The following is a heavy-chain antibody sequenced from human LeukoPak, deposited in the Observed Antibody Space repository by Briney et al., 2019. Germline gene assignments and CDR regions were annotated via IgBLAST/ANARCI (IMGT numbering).Heavy chain of an antibody. D-gene: IGHD3-10*01. CDR2: IYYSGST. J-gene: IGHJ5*02. CDR3: ARDRYGSASYFPPHTPWFDP. Sequence: SETLSLTCTVSGGSISCYYWSWIRQPPGNGLEWIGYIYYSGSTNYNPSLKSRVTISVDTSKNQFSLKLSSVTAADTAVYYCARDRYGSASYFPPHTPWFDPWGQGTLVTVSS. V-gene: IGHV4-59*01. CDR1: GGSISCYY.